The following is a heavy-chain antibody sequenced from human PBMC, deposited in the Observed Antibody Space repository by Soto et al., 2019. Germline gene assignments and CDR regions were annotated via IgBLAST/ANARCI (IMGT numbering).Heavy chain of an antibody. J-gene: IGHJ6*02. CDR3: ARGGLGYCSGGSCYSAELSRYYYGMDV. D-gene: IGHD2-15*01. CDR1: GGSISSGGYY. Sequence: QVQLQESGPGLVKPSQTLSLTCTVSGGSISSGGYYWSWIRQHPGKGLEWIGYIYYSGSTYYNPSLPSRVTRAVDTSKNQFSRKLSAVTAADTAVYYCARGGLGYCSGGSCYSAELSRYYYGMDVWGQGTTVTVSS. V-gene: IGHV4-31*03. CDR2: IYYSGST.